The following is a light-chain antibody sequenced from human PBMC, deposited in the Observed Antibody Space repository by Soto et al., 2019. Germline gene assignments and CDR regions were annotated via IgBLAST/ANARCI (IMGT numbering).Light chain of an antibody. V-gene: IGKV3-11*01. CDR1: QSVSSY. CDR3: QHRSIWPVS. CDR2: DAS. Sequence: EIVLTQSPATLSLSPGERATLSCRASQSVSSYLAWYQQKPGLAPRLLIYDASSRATGIPARFSGSGSGTDFTLTISSLEPEDFAVYYCQHRSIWPVSFGQGTRLEIK. J-gene: IGKJ5*01.